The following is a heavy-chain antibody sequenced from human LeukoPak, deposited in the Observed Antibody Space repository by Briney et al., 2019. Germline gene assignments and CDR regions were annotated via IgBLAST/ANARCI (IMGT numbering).Heavy chain of an antibody. CDR1: AFIFDDYA. V-gene: IGHV3-43*02. J-gene: IGHJ6*02. Sequence: GGSLRLSCAASAFIFDDYAMHWVRQAPGKGLEWVSLISGDGYSTFYADSVMGRFTISRDNSENSLYLQMNSLTTEDTALYYCTKTLSMGRSYYFYVMDVWGQGTTVTVSS. CDR3: TKTLSMGRSYYFYVMDV. CDR2: ISGDGYST. D-gene: IGHD2/OR15-2a*01.